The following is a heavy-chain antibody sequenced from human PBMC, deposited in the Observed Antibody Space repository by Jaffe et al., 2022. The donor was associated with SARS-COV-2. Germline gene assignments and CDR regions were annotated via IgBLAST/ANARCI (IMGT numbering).Heavy chain of an antibody. D-gene: IGHD6-6*01. CDR2: INSDGSST. J-gene: IGHJ6*02. CDR1: GFTFSSYW. V-gene: IGHV3-74*01. CDR3: ARVKQLANYYFGMDV. Sequence: EVQLVESGGGLVQPGGSLRLSCAASGFTFSSYWLHWVRQAPGKGLVWVSRINSDGSSTSYADSVKGRFTISRDNAKNTLYLQMSSLRAEDTAVYYCARVKQLANYYFGMDVWGQGTAVTVSS.